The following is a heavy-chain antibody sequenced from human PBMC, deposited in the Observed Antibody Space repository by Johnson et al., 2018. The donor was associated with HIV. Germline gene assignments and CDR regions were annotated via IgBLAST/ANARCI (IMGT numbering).Heavy chain of an antibody. J-gene: IGHJ3*02. CDR2: IWYDGSNK. V-gene: IGHV3-33*01. Sequence: VQLLESGGGVVQPGRSLRLSCAASGFTFSSYGMHWVRQAPGKGLEWVAVIWYDGSNKYYADSVKGRFTISRDNSKNTLYLQMNSLRAEDTAVYYCTTTLIAARDAFDIWGQGTMVTVSS. CDR3: TTTLIAARDAFDI. D-gene: IGHD6-6*01. CDR1: GFTFSSYG.